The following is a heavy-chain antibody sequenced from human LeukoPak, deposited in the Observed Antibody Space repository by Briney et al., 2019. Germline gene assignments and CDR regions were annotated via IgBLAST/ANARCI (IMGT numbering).Heavy chain of an antibody. CDR3: AREYYYGSGSNYYFDY. CDR1: GFTVSGNY. V-gene: IGHV3-66*01. J-gene: IGHJ4*02. Sequence: GGSLRLSCAASGFTVSGNYMTWVRQAPGKGLEWVSVIYSGGSTYYADSVKGRFTISRDNSKNTLYLQMNSLRAEDTAVYYCAREYYYGSGSNYYFDYWGQGTLVTVSS. CDR2: IYSGGST. D-gene: IGHD3-10*01.